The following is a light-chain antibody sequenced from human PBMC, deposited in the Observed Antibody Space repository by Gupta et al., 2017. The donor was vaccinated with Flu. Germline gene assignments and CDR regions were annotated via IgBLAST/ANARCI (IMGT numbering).Light chain of an antibody. Sequence: SYVLTQPPSASVAPGATARITCGGNNIGNKSVRWSQQKPGQAPVMVVYDDSGRHSGSTEGFSGFNSGDTATVTISRVEAGEEADYNCKVWDTRSDHPYVFGTGTKVTVL. J-gene: IGLJ1*01. CDR1: NIGNKS. CDR2: DDS. V-gene: IGLV3-21*02. CDR3: KVWDTRSDHPYV.